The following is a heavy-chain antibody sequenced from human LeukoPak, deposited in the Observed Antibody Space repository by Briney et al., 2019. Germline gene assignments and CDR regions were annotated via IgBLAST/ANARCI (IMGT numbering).Heavy chain of an antibody. Sequence: GGSLRLSCAASGFTFSSYAMHWVRQAPGKGLEWVAVISYDGSNKYYADSVKGRFTISRDNSKNTLYLQMNSLRAEDTAVYYCPRDRRLPGIAAAGLDCWGQGTLVTVSS. CDR2: ISYDGSNK. CDR1: GFTFSSYA. CDR3: PRDRRLPGIAAAGLDC. D-gene: IGHD6-13*01. J-gene: IGHJ4*02. V-gene: IGHV3-30*04.